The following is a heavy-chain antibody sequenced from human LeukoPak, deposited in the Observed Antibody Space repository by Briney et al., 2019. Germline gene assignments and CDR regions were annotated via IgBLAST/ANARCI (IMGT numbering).Heavy chain of an antibody. CDR2: ISSDGNNK. J-gene: IGHJ4*02. CDR1: GFSFSTFA. D-gene: IGHD6-19*01. V-gene: IGHV3-30-3*01. Sequence: GGSLRLSCAASGFSFSTFAMHWVRQAPGKGLEWVAVISSDGNNKYNADSVKGRFTISRDNSKNTLFLQMNSLRAEDTAIYYCSKGQWLVEQTFDYWGQGTLVTVSS. CDR3: SKGQWLVEQTFDY.